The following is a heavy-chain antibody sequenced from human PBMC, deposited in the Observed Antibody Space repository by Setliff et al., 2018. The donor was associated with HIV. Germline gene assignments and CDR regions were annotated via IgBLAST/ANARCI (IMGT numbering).Heavy chain of an antibody. J-gene: IGHJ4*02. CDR3: ALLHHTVVVTALLPWDY. D-gene: IGHD2-21*02. CDR1: GYNFTGYY. CDR2: INPNSDGT. Sequence: ASVKVSCKASGYNFTGYYMHWVRQDPGQGLEWMGRINPNSDGTNYAQKFQGRVTMTRDTSMNTAYMELSSLRSDDTAVYYCALLHHTVVVTALLPWDYWGKGTPVTVAS. V-gene: IGHV1-2*06.